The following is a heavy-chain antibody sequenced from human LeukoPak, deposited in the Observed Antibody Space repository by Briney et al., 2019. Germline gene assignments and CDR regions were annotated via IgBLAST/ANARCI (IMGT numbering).Heavy chain of an antibody. CDR2: IYYSGST. V-gene: IGHV4-39*07. CDR3: AKDASFKGSYQFDY. Sequence: PSETLSLTCTVSGGSISSSSYYWGWIRQPPGKGLEWIGSIYYSGSTYYNPSLKSRVTISVDTSKNQFSLKLSSVTAADTAVYYCAKDASFKGSYQFDYWGQGTLVTVSS. CDR1: GGSISSSSYY. J-gene: IGHJ4*02. D-gene: IGHD3-10*01.